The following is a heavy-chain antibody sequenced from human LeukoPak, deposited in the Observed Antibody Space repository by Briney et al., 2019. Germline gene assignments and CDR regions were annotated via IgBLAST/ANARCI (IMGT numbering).Heavy chain of an antibody. CDR3: AKGVRGITIFGVVRQYYFDY. V-gene: IGHV3-23*01. D-gene: IGHD3-3*01. CDR2: ISGSGGST. CDR1: GFTLTSYA. Sequence: GGSLRLSCAASGFTLTSYATTWVRLAPGKGLEWVSAISGSGGSTYYADSVKGRFTISRDNSKNTLYLQMNSLRAEDTAVYYCAKGVRGITIFGVVRQYYFDYWGQGTLVTVSS. J-gene: IGHJ4*02.